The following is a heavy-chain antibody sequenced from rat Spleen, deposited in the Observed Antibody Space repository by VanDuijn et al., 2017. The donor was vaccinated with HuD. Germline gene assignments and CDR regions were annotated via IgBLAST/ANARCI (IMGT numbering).Heavy chain of an antibody. Sequence: EVQLVESGGGLVQPGRSLKLSCAASRLTFSNYYMAWVRQAPTKGLEWVAYISTGGGNTYYRDSVKGRFTVSRDNAKTTLYLQMNSLRSEDTATYYCARPPVYYGYDSDYFDYWGQGVMVTVSS. CDR1: RLTFSNYY. V-gene: IGHV5-25*01. J-gene: IGHJ2*01. D-gene: IGHD1-7*01. CDR3: ARPPVYYGYDSDYFDY. CDR2: ISTGGGNT.